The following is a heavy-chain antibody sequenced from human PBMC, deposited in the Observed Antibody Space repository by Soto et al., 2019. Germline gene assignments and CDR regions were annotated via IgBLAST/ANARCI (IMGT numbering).Heavy chain of an antibody. Sequence: EVQLVESGGGLVQPGGSLRLSCAASEFTFSSYWMNWVRQAPGKGLEWVANIKEYGSEKYYVDSVKGRFTISRDNAKNSLYLQMKSLRGEDTAVYYCARDLGAPGRGSAVGYYYHYGMDVWGQGTTVTVSS. CDR2: IKEYGSEK. V-gene: IGHV3-7*05. CDR1: EFTFSSYW. CDR3: ARDLGAPGRGSAVGYYYHYGMDV. J-gene: IGHJ6*02. D-gene: IGHD2-2*01.